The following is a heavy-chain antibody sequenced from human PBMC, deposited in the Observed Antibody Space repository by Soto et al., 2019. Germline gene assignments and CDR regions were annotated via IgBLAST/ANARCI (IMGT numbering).Heavy chain of an antibody. Sequence: PGGSLRLSCAASGFTFSSYAMHWVRQAPGKGLEWVAVISYDGSNKYYADSVKGRFTISRDNSKNTLYLQMNSLRAEDTAVYYCARDPDNWNYFVFWSPYGMDVWGQGTTVTVSS. V-gene: IGHV3-30-3*01. CDR1: GFTFSSYA. CDR2: ISYDGSNK. D-gene: IGHD1-7*01. CDR3: ARDPDNWNYFVFWSPYGMDV. J-gene: IGHJ6*02.